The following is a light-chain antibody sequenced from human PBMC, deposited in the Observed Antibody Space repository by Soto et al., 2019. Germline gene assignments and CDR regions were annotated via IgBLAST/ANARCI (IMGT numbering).Light chain of an antibody. CDR2: TNN. Sequence: QSVLTQPPSASGTPGQRVTISCSGSSSSIGSNSVTWYQQLPRTAPKVLIYTNNQRPSGVPDRFSGSKSGTSASLAISGLQSEDEADYYCAAWDGSLNVYVFGTGTKLTVL. CDR1: SSSIGSNS. CDR3: AAWDGSLNVYV. J-gene: IGLJ1*01. V-gene: IGLV1-44*01.